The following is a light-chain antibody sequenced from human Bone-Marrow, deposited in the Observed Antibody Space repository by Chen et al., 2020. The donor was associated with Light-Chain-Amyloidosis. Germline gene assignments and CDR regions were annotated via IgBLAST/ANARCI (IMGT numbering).Light chain of an antibody. J-gene: IGLJ1*01. CDR1: SSDVGGDNH. CDR3: SSYTITNTLV. CDR2: EVT. Sequence: QSALTQPASVSGPPGQSITISCTGTSSDVGGDNHVSWYQQHPDKAPKLMIYEVTNRPSWVPDRFAGSKSDNKASLTISGLQAEDEADYFCSSYTITNTLVFGSGTRVTVL. V-gene: IGLV2-14*01.